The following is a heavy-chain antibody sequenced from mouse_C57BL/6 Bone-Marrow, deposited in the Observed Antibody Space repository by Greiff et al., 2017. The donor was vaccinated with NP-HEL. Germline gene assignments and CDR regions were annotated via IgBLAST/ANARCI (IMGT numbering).Heavy chain of an antibody. CDR1: GYTFTSYW. V-gene: IGHV1-5*01. CDR3: TRWLLFFYAMDY. Sequence: VQLQQSGTVLARPGASVKMSCKTSGYTFTSYWMHWVKQRPGQGLEWKGAIYPGNSDTSYNQKFKGKAKLTAVTSASTAYMELSSLTNEDSAVYYCTRWLLFFYAMDYWGQGTSVTVSS. CDR2: IYPGNSDT. D-gene: IGHD2-3*01. J-gene: IGHJ4*01.